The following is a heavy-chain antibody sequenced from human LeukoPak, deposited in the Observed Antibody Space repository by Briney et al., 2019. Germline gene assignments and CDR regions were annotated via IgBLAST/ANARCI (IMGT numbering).Heavy chain of an antibody. D-gene: IGHD6-13*01. J-gene: IGHJ4*02. CDR1: GGSISSSNW. Sequence: PSETLSLTCAVSGGSISSSNWWGWVRQPPGKGLEWIGEIYHSGSTNYNPSLKSRVTISVDKSKNQFSLKLSSVTAADTAVYYCARFSSSWLYFDYWGQGTLVTVSS. V-gene: IGHV4-4*02. CDR2: IYHSGST. CDR3: ARFSSSWLYFDY.